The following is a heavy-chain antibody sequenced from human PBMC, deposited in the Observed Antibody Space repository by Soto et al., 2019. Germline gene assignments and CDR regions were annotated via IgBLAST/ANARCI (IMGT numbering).Heavy chain of an antibody. CDR1: GFTFSSYG. V-gene: IGHV3-33*01. CDR3: ARDYAVVVAAPKTSSYDMDV. CDR2: IWYDGSNK. J-gene: IGHJ6*02. D-gene: IGHD2-15*01. Sequence: PGGSLRLSCAASGFTFSSYGMHWVRQAPGKGLEWVAVIWYDGSNKYYADSVKGRFTISRDNSKNTLYLQINSLRAEDTAVYYCARDYAVVVAAPKTSSYDMDVWGQGTTVTVSS.